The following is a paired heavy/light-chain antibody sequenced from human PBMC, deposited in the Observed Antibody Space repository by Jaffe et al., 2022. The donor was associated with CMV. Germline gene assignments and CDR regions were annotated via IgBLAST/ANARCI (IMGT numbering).Heavy chain of an antibody. Sequence: QVQLVESGGGLVKPGGSLRLSCAASGFTFSDYYMSWIRQAPGKGLEWVSYISSSGSTIYYADSVKGRFTISRDNAKNSLYLQMNSLRAEDTAVYYCARGVSSSSYFDYWGQGTLVTVSS. CDR3: ARGVSSSSYFDY. D-gene: IGHD6-6*01. J-gene: IGHJ4*02. CDR2: ISSSGSTI. V-gene: IGHV3-11*01. CDR1: GFTFSDYY.
Light chain of an antibody. CDR2: SNN. CDR1: SSNIGSNT. J-gene: IGLJ2*01. Sequence: QSVLTQPPSASGTPGQRVTISCSGSSSNIGSNTVNWYQQLPGTAPKLLIYSNNQRPSGVPDRFSGSKSGTSASLAISGLQSEDEADYYCAAWDDSLNPRVVFGGGTKLTVL. CDR3: AAWDDSLNPRVV. V-gene: IGLV1-44*01.